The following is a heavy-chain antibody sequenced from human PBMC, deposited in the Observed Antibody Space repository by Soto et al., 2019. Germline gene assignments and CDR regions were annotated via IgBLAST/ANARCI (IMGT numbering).Heavy chain of an antibody. J-gene: IGHJ6*02. Sequence: SVKVSCKASGFTFTSSAVQWVRQARGQRLEWIGWIVVGSGNTNYAQKFQERVTITRDMSTSTAYMELSSLRSEDTAVYYCAAEGGDYSIAYYYYGMDVWGQGTTVTVSS. CDR3: AAEGGDYSIAYYYYGMDV. CDR2: IVVGSGNT. D-gene: IGHD4-4*01. CDR1: GFTFTSSA. V-gene: IGHV1-58*01.